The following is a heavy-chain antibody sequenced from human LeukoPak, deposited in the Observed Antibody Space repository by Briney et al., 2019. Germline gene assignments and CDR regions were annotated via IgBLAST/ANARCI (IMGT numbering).Heavy chain of an antibody. Sequence: ASVKVSCKASGYTFSSYYVHWVRQAPGQGLEWMGMIIPSDGFTGYAQKFQGRVTMTRDMSTSTVYMELSSLRSDDTAVYYCARVVQSTDSSGFYLPEYFQHWGQGTLVTVSS. CDR3: ARVVQSTDSSGFYLPEYFQH. D-gene: IGHD3-22*01. CDR2: IIPSDGFT. CDR1: GYTFSSYY. V-gene: IGHV1-46*01. J-gene: IGHJ1*01.